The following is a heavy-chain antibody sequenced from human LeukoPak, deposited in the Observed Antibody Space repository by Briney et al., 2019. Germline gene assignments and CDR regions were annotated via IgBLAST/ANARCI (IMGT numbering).Heavy chain of an antibody. D-gene: IGHD2-15*01. CDR1: GFTFSSYG. J-gene: IGHJ6*02. Sequence: GGSLRLSCAASGFTFSSYGMHWVRQAPGKGLEWVAVISYDGSNKYYADSVKGRFTISRDNSKNTLYLQMNSLRAEDTAVYYCARGGGGIYYYGMDVWGQGTTVTVSS. CDR2: ISYDGSNK. V-gene: IGHV3-30*03. CDR3: ARGGGGIYYYGMDV.